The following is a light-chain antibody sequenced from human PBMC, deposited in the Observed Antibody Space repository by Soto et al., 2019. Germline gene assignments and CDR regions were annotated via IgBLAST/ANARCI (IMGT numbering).Light chain of an antibody. Sequence: EIVMTQSPVTLSVSPGERATLSCRASQSVSSNLAWYQQKPGQAPRLLIYGASTRATGIPARFSGSGSGTGFTLTISSLQSEDFAVYYCQEYDNWPPWTFGQGTKVEIK. J-gene: IGKJ1*01. CDR3: QEYDNWPPWT. V-gene: IGKV3-15*01. CDR2: GAS. CDR1: QSVSSN.